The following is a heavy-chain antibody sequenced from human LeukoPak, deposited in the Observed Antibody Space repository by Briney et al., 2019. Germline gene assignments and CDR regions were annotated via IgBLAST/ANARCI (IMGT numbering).Heavy chain of an antibody. J-gene: IGHJ4*02. CDR1: GFTFSGSA. V-gene: IGHV3-73*01. Sequence: GGSLRLSCAASGFTFSGSAMHWVRQASGKGLEWVGRIRSKANSYATEYAASVKGRFTISRDDSKNMAYLQMNSLKTEDTAVYYCTRRDCDATSCYDYWGQGTLVTVSS. CDR2: IRSKANSYAT. CDR3: TRRDCDATSCYDY. D-gene: IGHD2-2*01.